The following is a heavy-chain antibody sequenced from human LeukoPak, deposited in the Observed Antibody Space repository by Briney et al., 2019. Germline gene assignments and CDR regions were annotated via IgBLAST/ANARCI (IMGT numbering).Heavy chain of an antibody. CDR3: ARVAIVRGVKDYYMDV. J-gene: IGHJ6*03. CDR1: GGSISSYY. V-gene: IGHV4-59*01. CDR2: IYYSGST. Sequence: KPSETLSLTCTVSGGSISSYYWGWIRQPPGKGLEWIGCIYYSGSTNYNPSLKSRVTISVDTSNNQFSLKLSSVTAADTAVYYCARVAIVRGVKDYYMDVWGKGTTVTVSS. D-gene: IGHD3-10*01.